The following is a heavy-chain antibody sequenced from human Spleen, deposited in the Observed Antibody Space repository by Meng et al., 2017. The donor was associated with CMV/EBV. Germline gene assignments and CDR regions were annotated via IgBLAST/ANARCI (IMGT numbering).Heavy chain of an antibody. CDR3: ARVNDYGGNCFDY. V-gene: IGHV4-4*02. D-gene: IGHD4-23*01. CDR1: GASSRTTDW. Sequence: VSGASSRTTDWWSWVRQSPGKVLEWIGEIYHSRYTNYNPSLKSRVTISVDNSKHQFSLKMTSVTAADTAVYYCARVNDYGGNCFDYWGLGTLVTVSS. J-gene: IGHJ4*02. CDR2: IYHSRYT.